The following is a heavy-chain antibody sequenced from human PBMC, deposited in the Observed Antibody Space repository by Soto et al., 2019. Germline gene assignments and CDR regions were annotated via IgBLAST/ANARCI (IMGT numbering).Heavy chain of an antibody. CDR2: IKTDGTTT. CDR1: GFTFSSHW. CDR3: ARESAVTGTGLDY. V-gene: IGHV3-74*01. Sequence: GGSLRLSCAASGFTFSSHWMHWVRQAPGRGLVWVSRIKTDGTTTSCADSVKGRFTISRDNAKNTLYLQMNSLRPEDTAVYYCARESAVTGTGLDYWGQGTPVTVS. D-gene: IGHD6-19*01. J-gene: IGHJ4*02.